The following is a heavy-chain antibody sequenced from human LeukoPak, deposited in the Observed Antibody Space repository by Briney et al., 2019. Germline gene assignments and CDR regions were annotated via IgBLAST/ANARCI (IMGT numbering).Heavy chain of an antibody. CDR2: IYYSGST. CDR3: ATIGEIAAAGYWYFDL. CDR1: GGSISSSSYY. Sequence: KSSETLSLTCTVSGGSISSSSYYWGWIRQPPGKGLEWIGSIYYSGSTYYNPSLKSRVTISVDTSKNQFSLKLSSVTAADTAVYYCATIGEIAAAGYWYFDLWGRGTLVTVSS. D-gene: IGHD6-13*01. V-gene: IGHV4-39*01. J-gene: IGHJ2*01.